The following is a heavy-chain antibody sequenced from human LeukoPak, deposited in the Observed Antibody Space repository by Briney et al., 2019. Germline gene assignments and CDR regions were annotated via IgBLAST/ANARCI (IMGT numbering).Heavy chain of an antibody. J-gene: IGHJ4*02. D-gene: IGHD5-12*01. CDR3: ATDNSDYGPYYFDY. CDR1: GGSISSSSYY. Sequence: PSETLSLTCTVSGGSISSSSYYWGWIRQPPGKGLEWIGSIYYSGSTYYNPSLKSRVTISVDTSKNQFSLKLSSVTAADTAVYYCATDNSDYGPYYFDYWGQGTLVTVSS. V-gene: IGHV4-39*07. CDR2: IYYSGST.